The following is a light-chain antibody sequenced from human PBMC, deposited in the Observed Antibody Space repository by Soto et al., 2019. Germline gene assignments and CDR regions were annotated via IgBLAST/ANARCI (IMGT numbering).Light chain of an antibody. CDR3: SAYAGSSTWV. CDR1: SSDVGGYNY. Sequence: QSAPTEPPSASGSPGQSVTFSCTGTSSDVGGYNYVSWYQQYPGKAPKLMIYEVYKRPSGVPDRFSGSKSGNTASLTVSGLQPEDEADYYCSAYAGSSTWVFGGGTKVTVL. J-gene: IGLJ2*01. CDR2: EVY. V-gene: IGLV2-8*01.